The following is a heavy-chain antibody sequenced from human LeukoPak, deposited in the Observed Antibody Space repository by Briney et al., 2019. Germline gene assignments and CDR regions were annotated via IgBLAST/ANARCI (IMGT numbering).Heavy chain of an antibody. J-gene: IGHJ2*01. CDR1: GFTFTSSA. CDR3: AGGVYSGSYWYSAL. V-gene: IGHV1-58*02. Sequence: SVKVSCKASGFTFTSSAMQWVRQARGQRLEGMGWIVVCSGNTNYAQNFQERVTITRDTSTSTAYMELSSLTSDDTAVYYRAGGVYSGSYWYSALWGGASLVT. D-gene: IGHD1-26*01. CDR2: IVVCSGNT.